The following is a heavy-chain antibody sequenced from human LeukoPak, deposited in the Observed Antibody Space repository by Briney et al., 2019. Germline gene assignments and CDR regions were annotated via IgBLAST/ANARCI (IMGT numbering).Heavy chain of an antibody. CDR3: ARPRRADGYNVGDAFDI. V-gene: IGHV3-20*04. J-gene: IGHJ3*02. CDR2: LNWCGGIT. D-gene: IGHD5-24*01. CDR1: GFTLYEFV. Sequence: GGSLSHSRALSGFTLYEFVVSCVAEARGKAVVWLSGLNWCGGITGYAGAVKSRFTISRDNAKNSLYLQMNSLRAEDPALYYCARPRRADGYNVGDAFDIWGQGKMVTVSS.